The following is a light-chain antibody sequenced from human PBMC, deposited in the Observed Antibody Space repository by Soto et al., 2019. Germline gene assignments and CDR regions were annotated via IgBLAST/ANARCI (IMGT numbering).Light chain of an antibody. J-gene: IGKJ4*01. CDR1: QSVSSY. V-gene: IGKV3-11*01. CDR3: QQRSVWPLT. CDR2: DSS. Sequence: EIVLTQFPATLSFSPGDGATLSCRASQSVSSYLAWYQQKRGQAPRLLIYDSSNRATGIPARFSGSGSGTDFSLIISSLEPEDFAVYYCQQRSVWPLTFGGGTKVEIK.